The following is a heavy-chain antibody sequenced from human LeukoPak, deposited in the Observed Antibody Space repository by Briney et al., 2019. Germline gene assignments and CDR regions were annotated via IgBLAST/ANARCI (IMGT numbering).Heavy chain of an antibody. CDR1: GGTFSNYA. CDR3: ARDRGWELRHFDY. V-gene: IGHV1-69*05. D-gene: IGHD1-26*01. CDR2: IIPIFGTA. J-gene: IGHJ4*02. Sequence: SVKVSCKASGGTFSNYAISWVRQAPGQGLEWMGGIIPIFGTANHAQKFQGRVTITRNTSASTAFMELSSLRSEDTAVYYCARDRGWELRHFDYWGQGTLVTVSS.